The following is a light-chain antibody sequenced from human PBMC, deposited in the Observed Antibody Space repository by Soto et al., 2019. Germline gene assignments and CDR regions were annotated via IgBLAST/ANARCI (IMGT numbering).Light chain of an antibody. V-gene: IGLV2-14*01. J-gene: IGLJ1*01. Sequence: QSALTQPASVSGSPGQSIAISCTGTSSDVGGYSYVSWYQQQPGKAPKLVISDVSNRPSGVSDRFSGSKSGNTASLTISGLQTEDEAEYYCATDTTSSTYVFGTGTKVTVL. CDR3: ATDTTSSTYV. CDR2: DVS. CDR1: SSDVGGYSY.